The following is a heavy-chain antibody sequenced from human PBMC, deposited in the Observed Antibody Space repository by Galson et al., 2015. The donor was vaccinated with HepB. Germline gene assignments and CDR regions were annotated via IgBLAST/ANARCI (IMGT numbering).Heavy chain of an antibody. V-gene: IGHV3-23*01. D-gene: IGHD1-26*01. CDR3: AKGAGRGAGATTSFDL. CDR2: ISDRGSTT. CDR1: GFNFDMYP. J-gene: IGHJ4*02. Sequence: SLRLSCAASGFNFDMYPMSWVRQVPGKGLEWVSFISDRGSTTYYADSVQGRFTISRDNLNDKLYLHMKSLRVEETAVYFCAKGAGRGAGATTSFDLWGQGTLVSVSS.